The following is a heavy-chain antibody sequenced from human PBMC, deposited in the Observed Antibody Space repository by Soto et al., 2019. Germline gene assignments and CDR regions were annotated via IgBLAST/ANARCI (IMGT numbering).Heavy chain of an antibody. CDR2: IYSGGST. D-gene: IGHD6-19*01. V-gene: IGHV3-53*01. Sequence: GGSLRLSCAASGFTVSSNYMSWVRQAPGKGLEWVSVIYSGGSTYYADSVKGRSTISRDNSKNTLYLQMNSLRAEDTAVYYCARVGQWLVLDYRGQGTLVTVSS. J-gene: IGHJ4*02. CDR1: GFTVSSNY. CDR3: ARVGQWLVLDY.